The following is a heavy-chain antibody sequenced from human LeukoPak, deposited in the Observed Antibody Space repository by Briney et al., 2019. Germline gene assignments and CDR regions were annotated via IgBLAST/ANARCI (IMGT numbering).Heavy chain of an antibody. CDR3: ARHPGPVDFFDS. CDR1: GGSISRYY. Sequence: SETLSLTCTVSGGSISRYYWSWIRQFPGKGLEWIGYIYYSGSTNYNPSLKSRVTISVDTSKNQFPLKLSSVTAADTAIYYCARHPGPVDFFDSWGQGTLVTVS. J-gene: IGHJ4*02. CDR2: IYYSGST. V-gene: IGHV4-59*08. D-gene: IGHD2-8*02.